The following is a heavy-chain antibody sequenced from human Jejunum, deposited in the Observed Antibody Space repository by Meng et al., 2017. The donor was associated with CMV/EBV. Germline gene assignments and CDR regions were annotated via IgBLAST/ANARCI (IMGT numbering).Heavy chain of an antibody. D-gene: IGHD1-26*01. Sequence: VSCNTSGDSFSSFAINWVRQGPGQGLEWVGQIIPITDLANYAQRLHGRVTITADKSTATVYMELTSLTSEDTGMYYCVREGGNDYWGQGTQVTVSS. CDR3: VREGGNDY. J-gene: IGHJ4*02. V-gene: IGHV1-69*04. CDR1: GDSFSSFA. CDR2: IIPITDLA.